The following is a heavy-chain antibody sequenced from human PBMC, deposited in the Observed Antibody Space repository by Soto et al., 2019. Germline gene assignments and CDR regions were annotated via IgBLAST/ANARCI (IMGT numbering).Heavy chain of an antibody. J-gene: IGHJ4*02. Sequence: PGGSLRLSCAASGFTFSSYWMHWVRQVPGKGLVWVSRIHFDGSTTHYADSVKGRFTISRDNAKNTLSLQMNSLRAEDTAVYYCARDAYISGYYQFDYWGQGTLVT. V-gene: IGHV3-74*01. CDR2: IHFDGSTT. D-gene: IGHD6-19*01. CDR1: GFTFSSYW. CDR3: ARDAYISGYYQFDY.